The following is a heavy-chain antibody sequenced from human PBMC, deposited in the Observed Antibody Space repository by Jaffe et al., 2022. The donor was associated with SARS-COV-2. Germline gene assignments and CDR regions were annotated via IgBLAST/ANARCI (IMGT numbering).Heavy chain of an antibody. CDR3: ARHATGTWSFYFDS. V-gene: IGHV4-39*01. Sequence: QLQLQESGPGLVKPSETLTLTCTVSGGSVSSTAYYWGYIRQAPGKGLEWIGSIYYNGHTHYNPSLKSRLTISVDTSKNQFSLRLTSVSAADAGVYYCARHATGTWSFYFDSWGQGTLVTVSS. CDR1: GGSVSSTAYY. CDR2: IYYNGHT. J-gene: IGHJ4*02. D-gene: IGHD1-1*01.